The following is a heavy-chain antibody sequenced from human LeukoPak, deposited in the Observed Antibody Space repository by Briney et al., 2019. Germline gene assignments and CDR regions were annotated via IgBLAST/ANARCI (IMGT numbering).Heavy chain of an antibody. Sequence: GASVKVSCKASGYTFTGYYMHWVRQAPGQGLEWMGWINPNSGGTNYAQKFQGRVTMTRDTSISTAYMELSRLRSDDTAVYYCARDGGGSSWYDYYYMDVWGKGTTVTVSS. CDR2: INPNSGGT. J-gene: IGHJ6*03. D-gene: IGHD6-13*01. V-gene: IGHV1-2*02. CDR1: GYTFTGYY. CDR3: ARDGGGSSWYDYYYMDV.